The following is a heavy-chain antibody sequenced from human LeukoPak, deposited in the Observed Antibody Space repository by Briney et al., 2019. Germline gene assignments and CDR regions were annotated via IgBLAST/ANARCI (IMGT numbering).Heavy chain of an antibody. CDR1: GFTFSSYS. Sequence: GGSLRLSCAASGFTFSSYSMNWVRQAPGKGLEWVSSISSSSSYIYYADSVKGRFTISRDNAKNSLYLQMNSLRAEDTAVYYCARDARELRAFDYWGQGTLATVSS. CDR2: ISSSSSYI. J-gene: IGHJ4*02. D-gene: IGHD1-26*01. V-gene: IGHV3-21*06. CDR3: ARDARELRAFDY.